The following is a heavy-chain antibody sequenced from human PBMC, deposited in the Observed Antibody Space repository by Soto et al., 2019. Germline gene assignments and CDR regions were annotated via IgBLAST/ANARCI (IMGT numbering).Heavy chain of an antibody. V-gene: IGHV3-33*01. J-gene: IGHJ4*02. Sequence: QVQLVESGGGVAQPGRSLTLSCAASGFTFSRSDMHWVRQAPGKGLEWVAGIWSNGSDKYYVDSVKGRFTISRDNSKNTLYLQMNSLRADDTAVYYCARVRVSGWYFVSWGQGTLVTVS. D-gene: IGHD6-19*01. CDR3: ARVRVSGWYFVS. CDR2: IWSNGSDK. CDR1: GFTFSRSD.